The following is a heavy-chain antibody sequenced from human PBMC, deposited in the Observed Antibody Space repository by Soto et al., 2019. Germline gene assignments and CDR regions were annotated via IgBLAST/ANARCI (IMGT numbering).Heavy chain of an antibody. Sequence: ASVKVSCKASGYTFTSYGISWVRQAPGQGLEWMGWISAYNGNTNYAQKLQGRVTMTTDTSTSTAYMELRSLRSDDTAVYYCARAGSSWYNGDAFDIWGQGTMVTVSS. J-gene: IGHJ3*02. D-gene: IGHD6-13*01. V-gene: IGHV1-18*01. CDR2: ISAYNGNT. CDR1: GYTFTSYG. CDR3: ARAGSSWYNGDAFDI.